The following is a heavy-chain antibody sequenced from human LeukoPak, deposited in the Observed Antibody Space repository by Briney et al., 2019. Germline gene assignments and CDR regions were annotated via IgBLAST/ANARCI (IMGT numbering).Heavy chain of an antibody. D-gene: IGHD6-13*01. Sequence: SETLSLTCAVYGGSFSGYYWSWIRQPPGKGLEWIGEINHSGSTNYNPSLKSRVTISVDTSKNQFSLKLSSVTAADTAVYYCARGPGVAAAMGPPYYYYYYGMDVWGQGTTVTVSS. J-gene: IGHJ6*02. CDR1: GGSFSGYY. V-gene: IGHV4-34*01. CDR2: INHSGST. CDR3: ARGPGVAAAMGPPYYYYYYGMDV.